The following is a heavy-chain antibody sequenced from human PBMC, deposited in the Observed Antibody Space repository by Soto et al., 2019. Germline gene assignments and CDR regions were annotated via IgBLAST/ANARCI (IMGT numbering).Heavy chain of an antibody. Sequence: QLQLQESGPGLVKPSETLSLTCTVSGGSISSSSYYWGWIRQPPGKGLEWIGSIYYSGSTYYNPSLKSRVTKSVATSQNQFSLKLGSVTAADTAVYYCARQAGVGTISTGHWFDPWGQGTLVNVSS. V-gene: IGHV4-39*01. D-gene: IGHD3-3*01. CDR1: GGSISSSSYY. CDR3: ARQAGVGTISTGHWFDP. CDR2: IYYSGST. J-gene: IGHJ5*02.